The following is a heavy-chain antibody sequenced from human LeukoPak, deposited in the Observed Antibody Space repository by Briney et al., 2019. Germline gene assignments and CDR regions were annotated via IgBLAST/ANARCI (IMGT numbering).Heavy chain of an antibody. CDR3: AKDLDCSSTSCYAVGYFQH. CDR2: ISGSGGST. Sequence: PGGSLRLSCAASGFTFSSYAMSWVRQAPGKGLEWVSAISGSGGSTYYADSVKGRFTISRDNSKNTLYLQTNSLRAEDTAVYYCAKDLDCSSTSCYAVGYFQHWGQGTLVTVSS. CDR1: GFTFSSYA. J-gene: IGHJ1*01. V-gene: IGHV3-23*01. D-gene: IGHD2-2*01.